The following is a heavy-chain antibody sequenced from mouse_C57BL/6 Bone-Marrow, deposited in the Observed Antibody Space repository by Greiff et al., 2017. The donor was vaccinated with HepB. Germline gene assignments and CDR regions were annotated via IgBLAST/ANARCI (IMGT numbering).Heavy chain of an antibody. J-gene: IGHJ2*01. Sequence: VQLQQSGAELARPGASVKLSCKASGYTFTSYGISWVKQRTGQGLEWIGEFYPRSGNTYYNGKFKGKATLTADTSSSTAYMGLRSLTSEDSAVYFCARGGLRRGGYWGQGTTLTVSS. CDR2: FYPRSGNT. CDR1: GYTFTSYG. V-gene: IGHV1-81*01. CDR3: ARGGLRRGGY. D-gene: IGHD2-4*01.